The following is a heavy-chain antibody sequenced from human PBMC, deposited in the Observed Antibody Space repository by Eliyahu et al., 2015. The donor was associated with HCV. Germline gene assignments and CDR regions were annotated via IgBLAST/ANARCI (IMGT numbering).Heavy chain of an antibody. J-gene: IGHJ5*02. CDR3: ASGGGGIAVAGTGGWFDP. CDR1: GGSITTYY. V-gene: IGHV4-59*01. D-gene: IGHD6-19*01. CDR2: IHYSGGT. Sequence: QVQLQESGPGLVKSSETLSLTCTVSGGSITTYYWSWIRQPPGKGLEWIGYIHYSGGTHHNPPLKSRVTISVDTSKNQLSLNLTSVTAADTAVYYCASGGGGIAVAGTGGWFDPWGQGTLVTVSS.